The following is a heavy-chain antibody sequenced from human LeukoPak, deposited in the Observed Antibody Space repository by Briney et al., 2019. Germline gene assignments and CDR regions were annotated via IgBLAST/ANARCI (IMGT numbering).Heavy chain of an antibody. J-gene: IGHJ4*02. V-gene: IGHV3-7*04. CDR3: AKDDEGYY. Sequence: PGGSLRLSCAASGFTFSKSWMSWLRQTPEKGLEWVANIKEDASAKYYVDSVKGRFTISRDNAKNSLYLQMNSLRAEDTAVYYCAKDDEGYYWGQGILVTVSS. CDR2: IKEDASAK. D-gene: IGHD3-3*01. CDR1: GFTFSKSW.